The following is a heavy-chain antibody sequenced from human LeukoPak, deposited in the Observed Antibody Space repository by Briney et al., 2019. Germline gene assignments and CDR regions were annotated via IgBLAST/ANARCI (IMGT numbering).Heavy chain of an antibody. D-gene: IGHD2-8*02. Sequence: GGSLRLSCAASGFTFSSYAMSWVRQAPGMGLEWVSGISGSGSSTNYADSVKGRFTISRDNSKNTLYLQMNSLRAEDTAVYYCAKDTPTAGRYDAFDIWGQGTMVTVSS. J-gene: IGHJ3*02. CDR2: ISGSGSST. CDR1: GFTFSSYA. V-gene: IGHV3-23*01. CDR3: AKDTPTAGRYDAFDI.